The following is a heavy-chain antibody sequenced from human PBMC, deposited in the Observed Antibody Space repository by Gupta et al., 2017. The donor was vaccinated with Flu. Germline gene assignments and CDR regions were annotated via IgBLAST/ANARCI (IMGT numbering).Heavy chain of an antibody. J-gene: IGHJ4*01. D-gene: IGHD3-10*01. Sequence: QLQLQESGPGLVKPSETLSLTCTVSGGSISSSSYYWGWIRQSPGKGLEWICSVYYTGNTYCNPSLKSRVTISVDTSDNQFSLRLSSVTAADTAVYYCARRNYYGSGSLTPCDYWGQEPWSPSPQ. CDR1: GGSISSSSYY. CDR2: VYYTGNT. V-gene: IGHV4-39*01. CDR3: ARRNYYGSGSLTPCDY.